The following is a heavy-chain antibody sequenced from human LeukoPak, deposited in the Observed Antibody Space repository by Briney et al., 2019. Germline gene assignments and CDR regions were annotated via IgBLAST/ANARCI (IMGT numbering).Heavy chain of an antibody. Sequence: SDTLSLTCTVSDGPIRSHYWTWIRRSPIKGLEWIGDISNSGSTKYNPSLRSRVTISIDTSRSQFSLRLSSVTAADTAVYYCGRDALVGFLSYYYIDVWGKGITVTVSS. D-gene: IGHD3-10*01. CDR1: DGPIRSHY. V-gene: IGHV4-59*11. J-gene: IGHJ6*03. CDR3: GRDALVGFLSYYYIDV. CDR2: ISNSGST.